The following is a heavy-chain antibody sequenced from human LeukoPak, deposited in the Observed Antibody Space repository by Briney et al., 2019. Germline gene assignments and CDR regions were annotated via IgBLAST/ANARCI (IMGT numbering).Heavy chain of an antibody. CDR3: ARVTGDRRGHAFDI. D-gene: IGHD7-27*01. V-gene: IGHV1-2*02. Sequence: ASVKVSCKASGYTFTGYYMHWVRQAPGQGLEWMGWINPNSGGTNYAQKFQDRVTMTRDTSISTAYMELSRLRSDDTAVYYCARVTGDRRGHAFDIWGQGTMVTVSS. CDR2: INPNSGGT. CDR1: GYTFTGYY. J-gene: IGHJ3*02.